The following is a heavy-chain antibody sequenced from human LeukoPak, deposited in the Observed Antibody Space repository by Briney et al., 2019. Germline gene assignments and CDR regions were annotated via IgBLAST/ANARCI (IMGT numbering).Heavy chain of an antibody. CDR3: ARGDSSGYYLNWFDP. Sequence: SVKVSCQASGGTFSSYAISWVRQAPGQGLEWMGGIIPIFGTANYAQKFHGRVTITTDESTRTAYMELSSLGSEDTAVYYCARGDSSGYYLNWFDPWGQGTLVTVSS. D-gene: IGHD3-22*01. J-gene: IGHJ5*02. CDR2: IIPIFGTA. V-gene: IGHV1-69*05. CDR1: GGTFSSYA.